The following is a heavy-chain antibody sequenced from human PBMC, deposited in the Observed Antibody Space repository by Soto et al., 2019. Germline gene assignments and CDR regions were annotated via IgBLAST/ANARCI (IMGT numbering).Heavy chain of an antibody. J-gene: IGHJ4*02. CDR1: GGSISSSNW. CDR3: ARVSTRYDFWSGYYLDY. V-gene: IGHV4-4*02. D-gene: IGHD3-3*01. Sequence: SETLSLTCTVSGGSISSSNWWSWVRQPPGKGLEWIGEIYHSGSTNYNPSLKSRVTISVDKSKNQFSLKLSSVTAADTAVYYCARVSTRYDFWSGYYLDYWGQGTLVTVSS. CDR2: IYHSGST.